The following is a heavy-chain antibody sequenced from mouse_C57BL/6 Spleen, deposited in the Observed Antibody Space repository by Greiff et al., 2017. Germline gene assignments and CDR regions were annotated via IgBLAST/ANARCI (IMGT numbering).Heavy chain of an antibody. CDR2: IRLKSDNYAT. V-gene: IGHV6-3*01. J-gene: IGHJ3*01. CDR3: TGANWDVWFAY. Sequence: EVKLMESGGGLVQPGGSMKLSCVASGFTFSNYWMNWVRQSPEKGLEWVAQIRLKSDNYATHYAESVKGRFTISRDDSKSSVYLQMNNLRAEDTGIYYCTGANWDVWFAYWGQGTLVTVSA. D-gene: IGHD4-1*01. CDR1: GFTFSNYW.